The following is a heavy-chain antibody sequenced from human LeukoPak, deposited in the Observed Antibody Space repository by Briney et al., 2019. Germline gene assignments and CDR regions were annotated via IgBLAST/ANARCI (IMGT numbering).Heavy chain of an antibody. CDR3: ARGRLADYGDYEGFEY. V-gene: IGHV4-4*07. D-gene: IGHD4-17*01. CDR2: LHSSGST. Sequence: SETLSLTCTLFGDSISSYYWSWIRQPAGKGLEWVGRLHSSGSTNYNPSLKSRATMSVDTSKNQFSLKLRSVTAADTALYFCARGRLADYGDYEGFEYWGQGTLVTVSS. J-gene: IGHJ4*02. CDR1: GDSISSYY.